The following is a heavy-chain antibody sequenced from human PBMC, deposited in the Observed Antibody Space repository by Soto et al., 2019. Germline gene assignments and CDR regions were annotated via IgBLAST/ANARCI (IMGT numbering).Heavy chain of an antibody. J-gene: IGHJ4*02. Sequence: ASVKVSCKASGYTFTSYDINWVRQATGQGLEWMGWMNPNSGNTGYAQKFQGRVTMTRNNSISTAYMELSSLRSEDTAVYYCARGWIGGGKYVKEYYFDYWGQGIVVTVSS. D-gene: IGHD3-10*01. CDR2: MNPNSGNT. V-gene: IGHV1-8*01. CDR3: ARGWIGGGKYVKEYYFDY. CDR1: GYTFTSYD.